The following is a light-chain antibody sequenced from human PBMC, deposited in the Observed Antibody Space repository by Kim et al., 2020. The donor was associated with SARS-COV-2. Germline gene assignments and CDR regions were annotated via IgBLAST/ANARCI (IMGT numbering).Light chain of an antibody. CDR3: QAWDSRTAV. CDR2: QDN. CDR1: KLGDKY. J-gene: IGLJ2*01. V-gene: IGLV3-1*01. Sequence: SYELTQPPSVSVSPGQTASITSSGDKLGDKYACWYQQKPGQSPVLVIYQDNKRPSGIPERISGSNSGNTATLTISGTQAMDEADYYCQAWDSRTAVFGGGTQLTVL.